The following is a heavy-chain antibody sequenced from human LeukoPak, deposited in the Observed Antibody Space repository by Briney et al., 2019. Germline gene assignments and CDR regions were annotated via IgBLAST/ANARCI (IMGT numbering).Heavy chain of an antibody. D-gene: IGHD3-3*01. CDR3: ARLNFAGIFGVVIMKWFDP. V-gene: IGHV4-39*01. J-gene: IGHJ5*02. Sequence: PSETLSLTCAVSGGSISSSSYYQGWIRQPPGKGLEWIGSIYYGWSTYYNPSLKSRVTISVDTSKSQCSLKLSSVTAADTAVYYCARLNFAGIFGVVIMKWFDPWGQGTLVTVSS. CDR2: IYYGWST. CDR1: GGSISSSSYY.